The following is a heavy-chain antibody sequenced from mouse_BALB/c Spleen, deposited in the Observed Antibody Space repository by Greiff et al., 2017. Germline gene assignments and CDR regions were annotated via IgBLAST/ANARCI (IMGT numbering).Heavy chain of an antibody. CDR3: IGTGTDFDY. D-gene: IGHD2-14*01. Sequence: EVQLQESGAELVRSGASVKLSCTASGFNFTDYYMHWVKQRPEQGLEWIGWIDPENGDTEYAPKFQGKATMTADTSSNTAYLQLSSLTSEDTAVYYCIGTGTDFDYWGQGTTVTVSS. CDR1: GFNFTDYY. CDR2: IDPENGDT. V-gene: IGHV14-4*02. J-gene: IGHJ2*01.